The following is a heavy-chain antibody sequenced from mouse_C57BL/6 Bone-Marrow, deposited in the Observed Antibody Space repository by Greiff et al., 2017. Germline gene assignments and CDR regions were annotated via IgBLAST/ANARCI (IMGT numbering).Heavy chain of an antibody. CDR1: GYTFTSYG. D-gene: IGHD1-1*01. CDR2: IYPRSGNT. Sequence: QVQLQQSGAELARPGASVKLSCKASGYTFTSYGISWVKQRTGQGLEWIGEIYPRSGNTYYNEKFKGKATLTADKSSSTAYMELRSLTSEDSAVYFCARHYYYGSSYPWFAYWGQGTLVTVSA. J-gene: IGHJ3*01. V-gene: IGHV1-81*01. CDR3: ARHYYYGSSYPWFAY.